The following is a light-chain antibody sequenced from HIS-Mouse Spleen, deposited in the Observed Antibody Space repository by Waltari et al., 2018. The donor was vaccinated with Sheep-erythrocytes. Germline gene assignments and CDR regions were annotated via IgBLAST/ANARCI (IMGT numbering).Light chain of an antibody. CDR1: SSDVGGYHY. V-gene: IGLV2-8*01. J-gene: IGLJ3*02. Sequence: QSALTQPRSVSGSPGQSVPIPCTGTSSDVGGYHYVPWYQPHPGKAPKLMIYEVSKRPSGVPDRFSGSKSGNTASLTVSGLQAEDEADYYCSSYAGSNNWVFGGGTKLTVL. CDR2: EVS. CDR3: SSYAGSNNWV.